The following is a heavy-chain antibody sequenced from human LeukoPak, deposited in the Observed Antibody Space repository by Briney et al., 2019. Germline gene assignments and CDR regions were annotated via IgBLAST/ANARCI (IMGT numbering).Heavy chain of an antibody. CDR2: INPSGGST. D-gene: IGHD5-18*01. CDR1: GYTFTSYY. CDR3: ARDCNSGYSYGGYYYYYYGMDV. J-gene: IGHJ6*02. Sequence: GASVKVSCKASGYTFTSYYMHWVRQAPGQGLEWMGIINPSGGSTSYAQKFQGRVTITRDTSASTVYMELSSLRSEDTAVYYCARDCNSGYSYGGYYYYYYGMDVWGQGTTVTVSS. V-gene: IGHV1-46*01.